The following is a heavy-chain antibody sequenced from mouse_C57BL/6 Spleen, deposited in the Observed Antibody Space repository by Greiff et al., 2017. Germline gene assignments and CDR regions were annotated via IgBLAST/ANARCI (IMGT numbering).Heavy chain of an antibody. J-gene: IGHJ2*01. V-gene: IGHV1-26*01. D-gene: IGHD2-5*01. CDR1: GYTFTDYY. Sequence: VQLQQSGPELVKPGASVKISCKASGYTFTDYYMNWVKQSHGKSLEWIGDINPNNGGTSYNQKFKGKATLTVDKSSSTAYMELRSLTSEDSAVYDCARSAYSNFFFDYWGQGTTLTVSS. CDR2: INPNNGGT. CDR3: ARSAYSNFFFDY.